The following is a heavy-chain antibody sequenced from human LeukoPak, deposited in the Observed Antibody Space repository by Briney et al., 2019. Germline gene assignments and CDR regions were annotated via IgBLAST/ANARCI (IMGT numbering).Heavy chain of an antibody. J-gene: IGHJ3*02. Sequence: GGSLRLSCAASGFTFTTYWMTWVRQAPGKGLEWVANIKQEGSEKYYVDSVKGRFTISRDNAKNSLYLQMNSLRAEDTAVYYCATFAGGFDIWGQGTMVTVSS. D-gene: IGHD2-15*01. CDR1: GFTFTTYW. CDR3: ATFAGGFDI. V-gene: IGHV3-7*01. CDR2: IKQEGSEK.